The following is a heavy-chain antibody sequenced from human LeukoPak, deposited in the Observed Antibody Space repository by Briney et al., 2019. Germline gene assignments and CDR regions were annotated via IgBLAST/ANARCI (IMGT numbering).Heavy chain of an antibody. CDR3: AGAPETGH. Sequence: GGSLGLSCAASGFTVSNNYMTWVRQAPGKGLESVSVINDGGRTFYADSVKGRFTISRDNTKNMLYLQMSSLRAEDTAVYYCAGAPETGHWGQGTLVTVSS. D-gene: IGHD5-24*01. CDR2: INDGGRT. CDR1: GFTVSNNY. V-gene: IGHV3-66*01. J-gene: IGHJ4*02.